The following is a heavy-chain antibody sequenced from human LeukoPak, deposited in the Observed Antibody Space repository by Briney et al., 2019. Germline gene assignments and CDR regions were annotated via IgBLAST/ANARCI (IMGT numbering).Heavy chain of an antibody. CDR1: GFTFNDHW. Sequence: PGGSLRLSCAASGFTFNDHWIHWVRQVPGEGLVWVSYINNDGSSATYADSVKGRFTISRDNAKNTLYLQMNSLRAEDTAMYYCARGGPGTGMDYWGQGTLVTVSS. V-gene: IGHV3-74*03. CDR2: INNDGSSA. J-gene: IGHJ4*02. D-gene: IGHD1-1*01. CDR3: ARGGPGTGMDY.